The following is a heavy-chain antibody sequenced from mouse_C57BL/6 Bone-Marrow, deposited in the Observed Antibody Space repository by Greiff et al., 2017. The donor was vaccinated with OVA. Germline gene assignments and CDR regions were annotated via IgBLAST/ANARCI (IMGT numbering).Heavy chain of an antibody. D-gene: IGHD4-1*01. V-gene: IGHV1-36*01. CDR1: GFTFTDYY. CDR2: VYPYNGGT. J-gene: IGHJ1*03. Sequence: EVQLQQSGPVLVKPGPSVKISCKASGFTFTDYYMHWVKQSHGKSLEWIGLVYPYNGGTSYNQKFKGKATLTVDTSSSTAYMELNSLSSEDSAVYYCARSRGTGLHYWYFDVWGTGTTVTVSS. CDR3: ARSRGTGLHYWYFDV.